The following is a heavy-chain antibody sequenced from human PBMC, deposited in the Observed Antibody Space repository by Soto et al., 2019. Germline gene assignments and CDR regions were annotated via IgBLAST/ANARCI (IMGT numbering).Heavy chain of an antibody. V-gene: IGHV3-33*01. Sequence: QVQLVEFGGGVVQPGRSLRLSCATFGFTFSGYGMHWVRQAPGKGLEWVAITWFDESKRYYADSVKGRFTIFKDNSKSTLYLQMNSLRVEDTATYYCATVMGACSGGTCYLESWGQGTLVTVSS. D-gene: IGHD2-15*01. CDR2: TWFDESKR. J-gene: IGHJ4*02. CDR3: ATVMGACSGGTCYLES. CDR1: GFTFSGYG.